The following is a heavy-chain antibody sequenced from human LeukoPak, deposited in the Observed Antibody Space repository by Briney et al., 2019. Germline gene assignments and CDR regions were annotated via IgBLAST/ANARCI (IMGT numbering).Heavy chain of an antibody. CDR2: ITAGAT. V-gene: IGHV3-13*01. Sequence: GGSLRLSCAASGFTFSSFDMHWVRHATGKGLEWVSAITAGATYYSGSVKDRFTISRENAKNSLYLQMNSLRAGDTAVYYCARDHPYYGIDVWGQGTTVSVSS. J-gene: IGHJ6*02. CDR1: GFTFSSFD. CDR3: ARDHPYYGIDV.